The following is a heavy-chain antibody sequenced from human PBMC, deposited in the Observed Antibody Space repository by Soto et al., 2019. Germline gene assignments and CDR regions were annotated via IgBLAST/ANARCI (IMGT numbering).Heavy chain of an antibody. Sequence: GGSLRLSCTVSGFMFTNYAMSWVRQAPGKALEWVSGISGSGDSTNYADSVKGRFSISRDDSKNTVFLQMNSLRAEDTALYYCARGWFGEILFDYWGQGTLVTVSS. J-gene: IGHJ4*02. CDR1: GFMFTNYA. V-gene: IGHV3-23*01. D-gene: IGHD3-10*01. CDR2: ISGSGDST. CDR3: ARGWFGEILFDY.